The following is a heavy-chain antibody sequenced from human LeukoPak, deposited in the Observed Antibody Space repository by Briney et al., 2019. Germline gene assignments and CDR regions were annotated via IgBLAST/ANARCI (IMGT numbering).Heavy chain of an antibody. CDR2: IYYSGST. CDR3: ARGGYSYAKPFDY. CDR1: GGSLSSGGYY. D-gene: IGHD5-18*01. J-gene: IGHJ4*02. Sequence: SETLSLTCTISGGSLSSGGYYWSWLRQHPGTGLEWIGYIYYSGSTYYNPSLKSRVTISVDTSKNQFSLKLSSVTAADTAVYYCARGGYSYAKPFDYWGQGTLVTVSS. V-gene: IGHV4-31*03.